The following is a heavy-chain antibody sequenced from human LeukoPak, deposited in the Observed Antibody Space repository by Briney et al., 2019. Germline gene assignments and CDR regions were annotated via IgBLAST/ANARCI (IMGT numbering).Heavy chain of an antibody. CDR1: GFTFSSSA. D-gene: IGHD7-27*01. V-gene: IGHV3-23*01. CDR2: ISNNGGYT. Sequence: GSLRLSCAASGFTFSSSAMSWVRQAPGKGLEWVSAISNNGGYTYYADSVQGRFTISRDNSKSTLCLQMNSLRAEDTAVYYCAKDGGLWVSAHWGDSWGRGTLVTVSS. CDR3: AKDGGLWVSAHWGDS. J-gene: IGHJ4*02.